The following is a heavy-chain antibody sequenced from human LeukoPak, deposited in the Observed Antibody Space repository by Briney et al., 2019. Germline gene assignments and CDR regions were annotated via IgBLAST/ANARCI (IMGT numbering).Heavy chain of an antibody. D-gene: IGHD2-15*01. CDR1: GGSISNSGGFY. CDR2: ISYRGST. J-gene: IGHJ4*02. CDR3: ARISQSSGGFYY. Sequence: SETLSLTCTVSGGSISNSGGFYWSWIRQHPGNGLEWIGFISYRGSTYYNPSLKSRVSTSVDTSRSQFSLRLTSVTDEDTAVYYCARISQSSGGFYYWGQGSLVTVSS. V-gene: IGHV4-31*02.